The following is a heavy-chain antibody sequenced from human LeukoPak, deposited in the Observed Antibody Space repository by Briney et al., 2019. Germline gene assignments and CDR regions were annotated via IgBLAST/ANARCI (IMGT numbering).Heavy chain of an antibody. CDR1: GFTFSSYN. CDR3: ARGSSSWYYFDY. J-gene: IGHJ4*02. Sequence: GGSLRLSCAASGFTFSSYNMNWVRQAPGKGLEWVSSITSDSRYMYYADSVKGRFTISRDNAKNSLYLQMNSLRAEDTAVYYCARGSSSWYYFDYWGQGTLVTVSS. CDR2: ITSDSRYM. D-gene: IGHD6-13*01. V-gene: IGHV3-21*01.